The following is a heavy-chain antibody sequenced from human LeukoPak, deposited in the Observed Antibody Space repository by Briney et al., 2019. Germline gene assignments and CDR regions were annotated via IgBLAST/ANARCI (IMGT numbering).Heavy chain of an antibody. CDR3: AKRNAGTFDY. J-gene: IGHJ4*02. V-gene: IGHV3-23*01. D-gene: IGHD3-10*01. CDR2: ISGSGSAS. Sequence: GGSLRLSCAASGFTFSGYAMSWVRQAPGKGLEWVSAISGSGSASYYADSVKGRFTISRDSSKNTLYLQMNSLRAEDTAVYYCAKRNAGTFDYWGQGTLVTVSS. CDR1: GFTFSGYA.